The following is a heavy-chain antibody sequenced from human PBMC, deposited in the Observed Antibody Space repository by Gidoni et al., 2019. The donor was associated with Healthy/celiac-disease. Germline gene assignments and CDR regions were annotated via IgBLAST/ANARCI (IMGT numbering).Heavy chain of an antibody. CDR1: GGPVSSYY. V-gene: IGHV4-4*07. D-gene: IGHD2-15*01. J-gene: IGHJ4*02. CDR3: AGGGGVYCSGGSCYPDPFDY. Sequence: LLQESGSGLVQPSETLALTCTVSGGPVSSYYWSWIGQPAGKGMEGIGRIYTSGSTNYNPTPKSRVTMSVDTSKKQYALKLSFVTAANTAVYYGAGGGGVYCSGGSCYPDPFDYWGQGTLVTVSS. CDR2: IYTSGST.